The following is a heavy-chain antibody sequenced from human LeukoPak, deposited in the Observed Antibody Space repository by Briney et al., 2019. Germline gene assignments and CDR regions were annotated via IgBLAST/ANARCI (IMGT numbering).Heavy chain of an antibody. J-gene: IGHJ5*02. V-gene: IGHV3-48*01. Sequence: PGGSLRLSCAASGFTFTTYSMNWVRQAPGKGLEWVSYISSSSSTIYYADSVKGRFTISRDNAKNSLYLQMSSLRAEDTAVYYCARGASYVTSQWFDPWGQGTQVTVSS. D-gene: IGHD2-21*02. CDR2: ISSSSSTI. CDR3: ARGASYVTSQWFDP. CDR1: GFTFTTYS.